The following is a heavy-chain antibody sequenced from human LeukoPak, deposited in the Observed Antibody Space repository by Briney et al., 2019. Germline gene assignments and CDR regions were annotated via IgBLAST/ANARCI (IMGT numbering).Heavy chain of an antibody. D-gene: IGHD4-17*01. CDR3: AREVYGDYVEYYFDY. CDR2: ISSSGSTI. Sequence: GGSLRLSCAASGFTFSDYYMSWIRQAPGKGLEWVSYISSSGSTIYYADSVKGRFTISRDNAKNSLYLQMNSLRAEDTAVYYCAREVYGDYVEYYFDYWGQGTLVTVSS. CDR1: GFTFSDYY. V-gene: IGHV3-11*01. J-gene: IGHJ4*02.